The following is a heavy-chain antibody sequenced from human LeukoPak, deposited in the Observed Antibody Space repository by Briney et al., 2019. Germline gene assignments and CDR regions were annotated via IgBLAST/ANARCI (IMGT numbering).Heavy chain of an antibody. CDR2: IWYDGSNK. CDR3: ATQGYYYYYMDV. CDR1: GFTFSSYG. J-gene: IGHJ6*03. V-gene: IGHV3-33*03. Sequence: GGSLRLSCAPSGFTFSSYGMHWVRQAPGKGLEWVAVIWYDGSNKYYADSVKGRFTISRDNAKNTLYLQMNSLRAEDTAVYYCATQGYYYYYMDVWGKGTTVTVSS.